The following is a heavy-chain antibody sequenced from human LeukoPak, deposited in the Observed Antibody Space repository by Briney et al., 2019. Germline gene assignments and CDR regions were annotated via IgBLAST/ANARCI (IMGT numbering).Heavy chain of an antibody. CDR3: AKDWASAMVFYY. V-gene: IGHV3-23*01. CDR1: GFTFSSYA. Sequence: PGGSLRLSCAASGFTFSSYAMSWVRQAPGKGLEWVSAISGSGGSTYYADSVKGRFTISRDDSKNTLYLQMNSLRAEDTAVYYCAKDWASAMVFYYWGQGTLVTVSS. J-gene: IGHJ4*02. CDR2: ISGSGGST. D-gene: IGHD5-18*01.